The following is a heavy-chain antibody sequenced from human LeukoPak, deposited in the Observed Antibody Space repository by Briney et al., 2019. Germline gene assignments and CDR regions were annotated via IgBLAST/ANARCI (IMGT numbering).Heavy chain of an antibody. V-gene: IGHV4-34*01. D-gene: IGHD2-21*02. J-gene: IGHJ4*02. CDR3: ARGRGEAVTGIPRDRDY. Sequence: PSETLSLTCAVYGGSFSGYYWSWIRQPPGKGLEWIGEINHSGSTNYNPSLKSRVTISVDTSKNQFSLKLSSVTAADTAVYHCARGRGEAVTGIPRDRDYWGQGTLVTVSS. CDR1: GGSFSGYY. CDR2: INHSGST.